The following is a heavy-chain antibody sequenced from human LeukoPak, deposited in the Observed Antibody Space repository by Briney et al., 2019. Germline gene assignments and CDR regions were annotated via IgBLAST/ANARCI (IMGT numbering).Heavy chain of an antibody. D-gene: IGHD3-10*01. Sequence: SQTLSLTCTVSGGSISSGDYYWSWIRQPPGKGLEWIGYIYYSGSTYYNPSLKSRVTISVDTSKNQFPLKLSSVTAADTAVYYCARADYYGSGSYLPYYYYGMDVWGQGTTVTVSS. V-gene: IGHV4-30-4*01. CDR1: GGSISSGDYY. CDR3: ARADYYGSGSYLPYYYYGMDV. J-gene: IGHJ6*02. CDR2: IYYSGST.